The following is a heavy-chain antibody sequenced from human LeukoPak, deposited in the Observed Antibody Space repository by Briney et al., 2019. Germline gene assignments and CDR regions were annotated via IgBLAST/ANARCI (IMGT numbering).Heavy chain of an antibody. CDR1: GFTFSSYG. CDR3: AKLADYGSADAFDI. Sequence: PGGSLRLSCGASGFTFSSYGMHWVRQAPGKGPEWVAFIRYDGSNKYYADSVKGRFTISRDNSKNTLYLQMNSLRAEDTAEYNCAKLADYGSADAFDISGQGTMVIVSS. D-gene: IGHD3-10*01. V-gene: IGHV3-30*02. CDR2: IRYDGSNK. J-gene: IGHJ3*02.